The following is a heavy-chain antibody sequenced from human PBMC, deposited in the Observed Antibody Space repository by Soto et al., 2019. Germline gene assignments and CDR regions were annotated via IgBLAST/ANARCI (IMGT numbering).Heavy chain of an antibody. CDR3: AKNGQPPYYYYGLDV. V-gene: IGHV1-2*04. Sequence: ASVKVSCKASGYTFTGYYMHWGRQAPGQGLEWMGWINPNSGGTNYAQKFQGWVTMTRDTSISTAYMELSRLRSDDTAVYYCAKNGQPPYYYYGLDVWGQGTTVTVSS. CDR1: GYTFTGYY. J-gene: IGHJ6*02. D-gene: IGHD2-8*01. CDR2: INPNSGGT.